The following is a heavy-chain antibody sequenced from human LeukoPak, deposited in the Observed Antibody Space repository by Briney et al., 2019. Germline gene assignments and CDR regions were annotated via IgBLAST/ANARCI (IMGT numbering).Heavy chain of an antibody. CDR1: GFTFSSYA. J-gene: IGHJ3*02. V-gene: IGHV3-23*05. CDR2: ITSSSSNT. D-gene: IGHD4-17*01. CDR3: AKFGYGDYPCQGFDI. Sequence: GGSLGLSCAASGFTFSSYAMSWVRQAPGKGLEWVSAITSSSSNTYYADSVKGRFTISRDNSKNTLYLQMNNLRAEDTAVYHCAKFGYGDYPCQGFDIWGQGARVTVSS.